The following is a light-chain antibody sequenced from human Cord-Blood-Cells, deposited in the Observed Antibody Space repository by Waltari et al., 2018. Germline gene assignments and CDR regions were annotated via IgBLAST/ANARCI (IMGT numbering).Light chain of an antibody. CDR1: SSDVGGYNY. CDR2: DVS. V-gene: IGLV2-14*01. J-gene: IGLJ3*02. CDR3: SSYTSSSTV. Sequence: QSALTQPASVSGSPGQSITISCTGTSSDVGGYNYVSWYHQHPGKAPKLRIYDVSNRPSGGSNRFSGSKSGNTASLTISGLQAEDEADDYCSSYTSSSTVCGGGTKLTVL.